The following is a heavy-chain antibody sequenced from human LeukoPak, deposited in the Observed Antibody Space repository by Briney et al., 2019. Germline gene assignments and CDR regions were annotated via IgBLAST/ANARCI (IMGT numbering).Heavy chain of an antibody. V-gene: IGHV4-59*01. Sequence: SETLSLXCTVSGGSISSYYWSWSRQPPGKELEWIGYIYYSGSTNYNPSLKSRVTISVDTSKNQFSLKLSSVTAADTAVYYCARDSPRRYDSSGYYYNWFDPWGQGTLVTASS. CDR3: ARDSPRRYDSSGYYYNWFDP. CDR1: GGSISSYY. CDR2: IYYSGST. J-gene: IGHJ5*02. D-gene: IGHD3-22*01.